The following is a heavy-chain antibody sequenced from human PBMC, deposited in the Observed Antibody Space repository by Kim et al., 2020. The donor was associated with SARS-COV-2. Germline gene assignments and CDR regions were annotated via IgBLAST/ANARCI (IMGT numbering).Heavy chain of an antibody. J-gene: IGHJ4*02. Sequence: YNRSLKRQVSITVDTSKNQFPLKLSSVTAAETAVYYCARHPTLDYGDLEYWGQGTLVTVSS. D-gene: IGHD4-17*01. V-gene: IGHV4-39*01. CDR3: ARHPTLDYGDLEY.